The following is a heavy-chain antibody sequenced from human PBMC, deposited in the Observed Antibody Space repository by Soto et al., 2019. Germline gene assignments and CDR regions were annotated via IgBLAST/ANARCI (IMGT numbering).Heavy chain of an antibody. V-gene: IGHV3-23*01. CDR3: AKVRYSSSWYNYYYMDV. J-gene: IGHJ6*03. D-gene: IGHD6-13*01. Sequence: PGGSLRLSCAASGFTFSSYAMSWVRQAPGKGLEWVSAINGSGGSTYYADSVKGRFTISRDNSKNTLYLQMNSLRAEDTAVYYCAKVRYSSSWYNYYYMDVWGKGTTVTVSS. CDR2: INGSGGST. CDR1: GFTFSSYA.